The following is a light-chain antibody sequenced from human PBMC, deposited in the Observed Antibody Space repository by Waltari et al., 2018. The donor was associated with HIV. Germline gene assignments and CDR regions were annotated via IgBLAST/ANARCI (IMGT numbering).Light chain of an antibody. V-gene: IGKV2-28*01. J-gene: IGKJ4*01. CDR2: LGS. CDR3: MQSLETPLT. CDR1: QSLLKSNGYIY. Sequence: DIVMTQSPLSLPVTPGEPASISCTSSQSLLKSNGYIYLDWFLQKPGQSPQLLIYLGSNRASGVPDRFTASASDTDFTLQIRRVEAEDVGVYYCMQSLETPLTFGGGTKV.